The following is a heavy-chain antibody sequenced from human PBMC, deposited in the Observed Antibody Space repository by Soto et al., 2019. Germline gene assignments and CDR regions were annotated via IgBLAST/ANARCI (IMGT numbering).Heavy chain of an antibody. J-gene: IGHJ4*02. CDR3: ARGWGYDSNDYYYAY. CDR1: GGTFSRHA. Sequence: QVQLVQSGAEGRKPGSSVKVSCKASGGTFSRHAIGWVRQAPGQGLEWRGGIIPIFGTANHAQKFQGRVTIIADESTSTVYMELSSLRSEDTAMYYCARGWGYDSNDYYYAYWGQGTLVIVSS. D-gene: IGHD3-22*01. CDR2: IIPIFGTA. V-gene: IGHV1-69*01.